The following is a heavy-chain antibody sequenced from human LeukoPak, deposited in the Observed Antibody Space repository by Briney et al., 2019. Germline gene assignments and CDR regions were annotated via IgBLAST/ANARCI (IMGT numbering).Heavy chain of an antibody. CDR2: IYYSGST. D-gene: IGHD3-22*01. V-gene: IGHV4-59*01. CDR3: ARDDSSGYYHGAFDY. CDR1: GGSISSYY. Sequence: SETLSLTCTVSGGSISSYYWSWIRQPPGKGLEWIGYIYYSGSTNYNPPLKSRVTISVDTSKNQFSLKLSSVTAADTAVYYCARDDSSGYYHGAFDYWGQGTLVTVSS. J-gene: IGHJ4*02.